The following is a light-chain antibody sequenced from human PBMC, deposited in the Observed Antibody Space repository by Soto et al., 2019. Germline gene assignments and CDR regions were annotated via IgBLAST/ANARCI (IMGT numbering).Light chain of an antibody. CDR1: QSVSSN. CDR2: AAS. CDR3: QQYNKWPPLT. J-gene: IGKJ4*01. V-gene: IGKV3-15*01. Sequence: EIVMTQSPATVSVSPGERATLSCRASQSVSSNLAWYQQKPGQAPRLLIYAASTRATGIPARFSGSGSGTEFTLTISSLQSEDFAVYYCQQYNKWPPLTFGGGTKVEIK.